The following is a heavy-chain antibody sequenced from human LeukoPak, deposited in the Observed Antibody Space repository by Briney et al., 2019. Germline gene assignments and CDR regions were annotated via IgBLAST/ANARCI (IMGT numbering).Heavy chain of an antibody. Sequence: SQTLSLTCTVSGGSISRGGYYWSWIRQHPGKGLEWIGYIYYSGSTKYNPSLKSRLTMSVDTSKSQFSLKLSSVTAADTAVYYCAVNGCSSATCSHYYYGMDVWGQGTTVTVSS. J-gene: IGHJ6*02. V-gene: IGHV4-31*03. D-gene: IGHD2-2*01. CDR1: GGSISRGGYY. CDR3: AVNGCSSATCSHYYYGMDV. CDR2: IYYSGST.